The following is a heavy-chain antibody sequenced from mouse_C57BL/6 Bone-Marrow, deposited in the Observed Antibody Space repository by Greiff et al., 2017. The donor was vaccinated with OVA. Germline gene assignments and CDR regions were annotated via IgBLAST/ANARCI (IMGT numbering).Heavy chain of an antibody. CDR2: IDPENGDT. CDR3: TTHWEGYFDV. V-gene: IGHV14-4*01. CDR1: GFNIKDDY. Sequence: EVQVVESGAELVRPGASVKLSCTASGFNIKDDYMHWVKQRPEQGLEWIGWIDPENGDTEYASKFQGKATITADTSSNTAYLQLSSLTSEDTAVYYCTTHWEGYFDVWGTGTTVTVSS. D-gene: IGHD4-1*01. J-gene: IGHJ1*03.